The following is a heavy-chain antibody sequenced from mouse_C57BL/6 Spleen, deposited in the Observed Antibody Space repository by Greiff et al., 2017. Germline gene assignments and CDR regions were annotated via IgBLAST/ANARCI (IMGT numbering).Heavy chain of an antibody. CDR2: IWTGGGT. Sequence: VQRVESGPGLVAPSPSLSITCTVSGFSLTSYAISWVRQPPGKGLEWLGVIWTGGGTNYNSALKSRLSISKDNSKSQVFLKMNSLQTDDTARYYCARDRWLLLESYWYFDVWGTGTTVTVSS. V-gene: IGHV2-9-1*01. J-gene: IGHJ1*03. CDR3: ARDRWLLLESYWYFDV. D-gene: IGHD2-3*01. CDR1: GFSLTSYA.